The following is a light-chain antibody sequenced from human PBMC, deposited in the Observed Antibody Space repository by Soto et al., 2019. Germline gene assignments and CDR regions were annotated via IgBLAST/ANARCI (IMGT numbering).Light chain of an antibody. J-gene: IGKJ1*01. CDR3: QQRSNWPPT. V-gene: IGKV3D-20*02. CDR1: QSVTSSY. CDR2: GAS. Sequence: IVLTQSPGTLSLSPGERATLSCRASQSVTSSYLAWYQQKPGQGPRLLIYGASSRATGIPDRFSGSGSGTDFTLTISSLEPEDFAVYYCQQRSNWPPTFGQGTKVDIK.